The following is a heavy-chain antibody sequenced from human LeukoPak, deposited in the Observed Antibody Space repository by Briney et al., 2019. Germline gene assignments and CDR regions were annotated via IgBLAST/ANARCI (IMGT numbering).Heavy chain of an antibody. CDR1: GGSISSGDYS. D-gene: IGHD1-26*01. Sequence: PSETLSLTCTVSGGSISSGDYSSSWIRQPPGKGLEWIGYIYYSGSTYYYPSLKSRVTISVDTSKTQFSLKLSSVTAADTAVYYCARGIVGATPRHAFDIWGQGTMVTVSS. V-gene: IGHV4-30-4*08. CDR2: IYYSGST. J-gene: IGHJ3*02. CDR3: ARGIVGATPRHAFDI.